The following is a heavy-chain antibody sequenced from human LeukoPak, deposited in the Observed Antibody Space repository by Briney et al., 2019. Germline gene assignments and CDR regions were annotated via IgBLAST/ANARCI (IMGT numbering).Heavy chain of an antibody. Sequence: ASVKVSCKTSGYTFTGYYMHWVRQAPGQGLEWKGWINPNSGGTNYAQNFQGRVTVTRDTSISTVYMELTGLRSDDTAVYFCARDRSRYFDFWGQGTLVTVSS. CDR1: GYTFTGYY. J-gene: IGHJ4*02. V-gene: IGHV1-2*02. CDR2: INPNSGGT. CDR3: ARDRSRYFDF.